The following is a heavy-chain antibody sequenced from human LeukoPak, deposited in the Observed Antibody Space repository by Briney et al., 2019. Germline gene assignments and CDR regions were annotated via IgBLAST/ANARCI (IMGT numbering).Heavy chain of an antibody. Sequence: GGSLRLSCAASGFTFSGYIMNWVRQAPGKGLEWVSFIGTSGNTIYYADSVKGRFTVSRDNAKNSLYLQMNSLRAEDTAVYYCARDQWLHYWGQGTLVTVSS. V-gene: IGHV3-48*01. D-gene: IGHD6-19*01. CDR2: IGTSGNTI. CDR1: GFTFSGYI. CDR3: ARDQWLHY. J-gene: IGHJ4*02.